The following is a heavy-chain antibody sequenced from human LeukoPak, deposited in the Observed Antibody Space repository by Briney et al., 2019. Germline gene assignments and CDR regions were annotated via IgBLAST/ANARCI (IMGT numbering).Heavy chain of an antibody. J-gene: IGHJ4*01. V-gene: IGHV4-59*01. D-gene: IGHD6-19*01. CDR1: GGSISSYY. CDR2: IYYSGST. CDR3: ARSSGWYGGYFDY. Sequence: SETLSLTCTVSGGSISSYYWSWIRQPPGKGLEWIGYIYYSGSTNYNPSLKSRVTISVDTSKNQFSLKLSSVTAADTAVHYCARSSGWYGGYFDYWGHGTLVTVSS.